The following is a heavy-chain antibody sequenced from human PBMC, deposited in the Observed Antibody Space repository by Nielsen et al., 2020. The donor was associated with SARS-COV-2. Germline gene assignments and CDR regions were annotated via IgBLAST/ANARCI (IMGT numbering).Heavy chain of an antibody. CDR2: INWNGGST. CDR3: ARGDCSGGSCYGHLKYFDY. CDR1: GFTFDDYG. Sequence: GGSLRLSCAASGFTFDDYGMSWVRQAPGKGLEWVSGINWNGGSTGYADSVKGRFTISRDNSKNTLYLQMNSLRAEDTAVYFCARGDCSGGSCYGHLKYFDYWGQGTLVTVSS. V-gene: IGHV3-20*04. J-gene: IGHJ4*02. D-gene: IGHD2-15*01.